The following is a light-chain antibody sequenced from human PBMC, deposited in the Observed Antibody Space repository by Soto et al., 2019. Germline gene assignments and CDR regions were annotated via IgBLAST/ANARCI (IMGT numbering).Light chain of an antibody. V-gene: IGKV1-39*01. CDR1: QSIRKY. CDR2: AAS. Sequence: DIQMTHSPSSLSASVGDIVIITCRASQSIRKYLNWYQHKPGKVPTPLIYAASSLQSGVPSRFSGSGSGTEFTLTITSLQPEDFVTYYCQQSGDTPPWTFGQGTKV. CDR3: QQSGDTPPWT. J-gene: IGKJ1*01.